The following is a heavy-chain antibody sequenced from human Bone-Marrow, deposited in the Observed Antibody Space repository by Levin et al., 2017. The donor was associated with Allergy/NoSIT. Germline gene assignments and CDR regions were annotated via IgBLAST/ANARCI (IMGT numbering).Heavy chain of an antibody. CDR2: ISYDGSDT. V-gene: IGHV3-30-3*01. J-gene: IGHJ4*02. CDR1: GFPFRAYA. Sequence: QSGGSLRLSCAASGFPFRAYAMHWARQAPGKGLEWVTVISYDGSDTLYADSVKGRFTISRDNSKSTLYLQMNSLRPDDTAVYYCAREEGTMVRGIMPSNFDFWGQGTLVTVSS. CDR3: AREEGTMVRGIMPSNFDF. D-gene: IGHD3-10*01.